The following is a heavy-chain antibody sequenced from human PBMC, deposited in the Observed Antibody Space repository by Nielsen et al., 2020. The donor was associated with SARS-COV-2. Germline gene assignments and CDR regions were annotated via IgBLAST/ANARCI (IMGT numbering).Heavy chain of an antibody. J-gene: IGHJ4*02. D-gene: IGHD3-3*01. CDR2: IKSKTDGGTT. CDR1: GLTFSNDW. CDR3: TTAWVLRFLEWLPLDY. V-gene: IGHV3-15*01. Sequence: GGSLRLSCAASGLTFSNDWMSWVREATGKGLEWVGRIKSKTDGGTTDYAAPVKGRFTISRDDSKNTLYLQMNSLKTEDTAVYYCTTAWVLRFLEWLPLDYWGQGTLVTVSS.